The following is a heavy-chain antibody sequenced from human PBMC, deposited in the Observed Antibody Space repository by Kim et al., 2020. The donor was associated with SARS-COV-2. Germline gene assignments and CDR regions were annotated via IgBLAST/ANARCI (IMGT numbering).Heavy chain of an antibody. J-gene: IGHJ4*02. CDR3: MSWGAGNY. Sequence: GGSLRLSCAASGFTFSNYWMSWVRQAPGKGLEWVANIKRDGSEKYYVDSVRGRFTISRDNAKNSLFLQMNSLRGEDTAVYYCMSWGAGNYWGPGTLVTVSS. D-gene: IGHD6-13*01. CDR1: GFTFSNYW. CDR2: IKRDGSEK. V-gene: IGHV3-7*01.